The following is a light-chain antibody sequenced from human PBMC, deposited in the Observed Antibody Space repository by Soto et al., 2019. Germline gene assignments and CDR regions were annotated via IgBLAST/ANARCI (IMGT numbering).Light chain of an antibody. CDR1: SSDIGAYNY. CDR3: ISFTSSNTGV. V-gene: IGLV2-14*03. Sequence: QYALTQPASVSGSPGQSITISCTGTSSDIGAYNYVSWYQQHPGKAPKLMIYDVSNRPSGVSDRFSGSKSGNTASLTISGLQAEDEADYYCISFTSSNTGVFGGGTKVTVL. J-gene: IGLJ2*01. CDR2: DVS.